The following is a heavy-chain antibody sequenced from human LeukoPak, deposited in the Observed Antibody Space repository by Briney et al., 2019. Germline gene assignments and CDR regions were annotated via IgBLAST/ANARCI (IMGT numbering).Heavy chain of an antibody. Sequence: GGSLRLSCAASGFTFSSYAMHWVRQAPGKGLEWVAVISYDGSNKYYADSVKGRFTISRDNSKNTLYLQMNSLRAEDTAVYFCARLSYWVFEIWGQGTMVTVSS. CDR2: ISYDGSNK. J-gene: IGHJ3*02. D-gene: IGHD2-21*01. CDR3: ARLSYWVFEI. V-gene: IGHV3-30-3*01. CDR1: GFTFSSYA.